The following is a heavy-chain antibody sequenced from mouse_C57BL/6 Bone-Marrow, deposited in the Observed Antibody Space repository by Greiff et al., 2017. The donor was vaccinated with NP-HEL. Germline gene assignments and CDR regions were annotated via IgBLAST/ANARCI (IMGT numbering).Heavy chain of an antibody. CDR3: AKEDYFYY. V-gene: IGHV1-64*01. Sequence: VQLQQPGAELVKPGASVKLSCKASGYTFTSYWMHWVKQRPGQGLEWIGMIQPNCSSTNYNEKFKSKATLTVDKSSSTAYMQLSSLTSEDSAVYYCAKEDYFYYWGQGTTLTVAS. CDR2: IQPNCSST. J-gene: IGHJ2*01. CDR1: GYTFTSYW.